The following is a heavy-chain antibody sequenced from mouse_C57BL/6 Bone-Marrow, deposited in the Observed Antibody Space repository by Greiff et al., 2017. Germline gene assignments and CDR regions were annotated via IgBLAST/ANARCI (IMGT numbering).Heavy chain of an antibody. Sequence: QVQLQQSGAELARPGASVKLSCKASGYTFTSYGISWVKQRTGQGLEWIGEIYPRSGNTYYNEKFKGKATLTADKSSRTAYMELRSLTSEDSAVDFCARLFAYWGQGTLVTVSA. V-gene: IGHV1-81*01. CDR3: ARLFAY. CDR1: GYTFTSYG. J-gene: IGHJ3*01. CDR2: IYPRSGNT.